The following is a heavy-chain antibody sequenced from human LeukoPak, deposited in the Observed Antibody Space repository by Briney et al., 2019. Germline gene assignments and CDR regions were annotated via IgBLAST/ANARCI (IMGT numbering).Heavy chain of an antibody. CDR1: GGSISSYY. CDR2: IYTSGST. J-gene: IGHJ3*01. Sequence: SETLSLTCTVSGGSISSYYWSWIGQPAGKGLEWIGRIYTSGSTNYNPSLKSRVTMSVDTSKNQFSLKLSSVTAADTAVYYCARIIVGATWKAFDVWGQGTMVTVSS. D-gene: IGHD1-26*01. V-gene: IGHV4-4*07. CDR3: ARIIVGATWKAFDV.